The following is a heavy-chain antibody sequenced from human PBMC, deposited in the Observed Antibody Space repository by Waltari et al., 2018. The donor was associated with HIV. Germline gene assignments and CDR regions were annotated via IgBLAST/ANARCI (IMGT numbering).Heavy chain of an antibody. CDR2: IIPGVGTT. J-gene: IGHJ2*01. Sequence: QVQLVQSGAEVKKPGSSVKVSCKASGGTFNNYAITWVRQAPGQGLGWMGGIIPGVGTTNYAQKFQGRLTIIADESTSTGYMELSSLRSGDTAVYYCARMATVVDWYFDLWGRGTLVTVSS. CDR1: GGTFNNYA. V-gene: IGHV1-69*01. D-gene: IGHD2-15*01. CDR3: ARMATVVDWYFDL.